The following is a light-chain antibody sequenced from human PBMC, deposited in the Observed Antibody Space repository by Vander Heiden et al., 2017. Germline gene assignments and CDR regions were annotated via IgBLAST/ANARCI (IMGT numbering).Light chain of an antibody. V-gene: IGKV1-6*01. Sequence: QMTQSPSSLSASVGDRVTITCRASQGIGHELSWYQQKPGKAPNLLIYATSNLQNGVPSRFSGSGSGTDFTLTISSLQPEDFAIYYCLQDHSYPFTFGPGTKVDI. CDR2: ATS. J-gene: IGKJ3*01. CDR1: QGIGHE. CDR3: LQDHSYPFT.